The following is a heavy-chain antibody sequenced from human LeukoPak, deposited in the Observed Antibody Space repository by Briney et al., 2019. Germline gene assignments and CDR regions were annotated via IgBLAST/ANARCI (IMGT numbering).Heavy chain of an antibody. CDR3: ARDGGYGHYDY. D-gene: IGHD5-18*01. CDR2: IYHSGRT. CDR1: GGSISSSSYS. Sequence: PSETLSLTCTVSGGSISSSSYSWSWIRQPPGKGLEWIGYIYHSGRTFYNPSLKSRVTISVDTSKNQISLEVTSVTAADTAVYYCARDGGYGHYDYWGRGTLVTVSS. J-gene: IGHJ4*02. V-gene: IGHV4-30-2*01.